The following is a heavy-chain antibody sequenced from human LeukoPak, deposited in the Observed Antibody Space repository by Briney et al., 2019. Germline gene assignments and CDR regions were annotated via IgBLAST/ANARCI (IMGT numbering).Heavy chain of an antibody. CDR3: ARAGVSVRRAFDI. D-gene: IGHD5/OR15-5a*01. J-gene: IGHJ3*02. CDR2: INSDGSST. V-gene: IGHV3-74*01. CDR1: GFTFSSYW. Sequence: GGSLRLSCAASGFTFSSYWMHWVRQAPGKGLVWVSRINSDGSSTSYADSVKGGFTISRDNAKNTLYLQMNSLRAEDTAVYYCARAGVSVRRAFDIWGQGTMVTVSS.